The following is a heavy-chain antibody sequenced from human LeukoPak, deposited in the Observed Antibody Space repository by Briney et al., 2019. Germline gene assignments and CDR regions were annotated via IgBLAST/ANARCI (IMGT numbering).Heavy chain of an antibody. V-gene: IGHV4-39*01. Sequence: SETLSLTCTVSGGSISSSSYYWGWIRQPPGKGLEWIGSICYSGSTYCNPSLKSRVTISVDTSKNQFSLKLSSVTAADTAVYYCARHDVGSGWYYFDYWGQGTLVTVSS. CDR2: ICYSGST. J-gene: IGHJ4*02. CDR1: GGSISSSSYY. CDR3: ARHDVGSGWYYFDY. D-gene: IGHD6-19*01.